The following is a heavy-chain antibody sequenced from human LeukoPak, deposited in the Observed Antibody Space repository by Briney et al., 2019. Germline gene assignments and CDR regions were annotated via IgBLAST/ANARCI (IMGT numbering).Heavy chain of an antibody. J-gene: IGHJ5*02. CDR3: ARSVYSRSPGP. D-gene: IGHD6-13*01. CDR1: GDSVSSTSAG. CDR2: TYYRSRWYN. V-gene: IGHV6-1*01. Sequence: SQTLSLTCVISGDSVSSTSAGWNWIRQSPSRGLEWLGRTYYRSRWYNDYALSVKNRITINADTSKNEFSLQLNSATPEDTAVYYCARSVYSRSPGPWGQGTLVTVSS.